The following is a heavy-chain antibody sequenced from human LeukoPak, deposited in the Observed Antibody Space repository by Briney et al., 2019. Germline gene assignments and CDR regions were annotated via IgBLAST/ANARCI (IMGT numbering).Heavy chain of an antibody. CDR1: GYSFTSYW. CDR3: ARQSCGGDCYSDDAFDI. CDR2: IYPGDSDT. J-gene: IGHJ3*02. V-gene: IGHV5-51*01. D-gene: IGHD2-21*02. Sequence: GGSLKISCKGSGYSFTSYWIGWVRQMPGKGLEWMGIIYPGDSDTRYSPSFQGQVTISADKSISTAYLQWSSLKASDTAMYYCARQSCGGDCYSDDAFDIWGQGTMVTVSS.